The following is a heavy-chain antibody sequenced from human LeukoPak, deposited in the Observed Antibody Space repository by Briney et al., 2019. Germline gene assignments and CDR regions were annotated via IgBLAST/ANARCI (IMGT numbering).Heavy chain of an antibody. CDR3: TTTGDYGGNSDFDY. Sequence: GGSLRLSCAASGFTFSNAWMSWVRQAPGKGLEWVGRIKSKTDGGTTDYAAPVKGRFTISRDDSKNTLYLQMTSLKTEDTAVYYCTTTGDYGGNSDFDYWGQGTLVTVSS. J-gene: IGHJ4*02. V-gene: IGHV3-15*01. CDR1: GFTFSNAW. CDR2: IKSKTDGGTT. D-gene: IGHD4-23*01.